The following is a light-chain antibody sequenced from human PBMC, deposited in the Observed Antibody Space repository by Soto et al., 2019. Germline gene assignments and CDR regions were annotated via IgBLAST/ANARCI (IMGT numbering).Light chain of an antibody. CDR2: WAS. J-gene: IGKJ1*01. CDR3: QQYYSTPLA. CDR1: QSILYSSNNKNY. V-gene: IGKV4-1*01. Sequence: DIVMTQSPDSLAVSLGERATINCKSSQSILYSSNNKNYLSWYQQKPGQPPRLLIYWASTRESGVPDRFSGSGSGTNFTLTISSLQAEDVAVYFCQQYYSTPLAFGHGTKVEIQ.